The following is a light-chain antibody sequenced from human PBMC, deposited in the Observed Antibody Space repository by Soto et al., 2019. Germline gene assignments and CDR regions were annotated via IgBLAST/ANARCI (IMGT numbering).Light chain of an antibody. J-gene: IGKJ5*01. CDR2: GAS. Sequence: IVMTQSPATLSVSPGEGVTLSCRASQSVRSHLAWYQQKPGQPPRLLIYGASTRATGIPARFSGSGFGTEFTLTISSLQSEDFAVYDCQQYKNWPLVGQGTRLEIK. CDR3: QQYKNWPL. CDR1: QSVRSH. V-gene: IGKV3-15*01.